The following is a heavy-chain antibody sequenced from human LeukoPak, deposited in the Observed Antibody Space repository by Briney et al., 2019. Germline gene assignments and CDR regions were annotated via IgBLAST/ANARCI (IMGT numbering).Heavy chain of an antibody. Sequence: GGSLRLSCAASGFTFSSFDMHWVRQPTGQGLEWVSTIGTASDTYYPGSVEGRFTLSRDNAKNSLYLQMNSLTAGDTAVYYCARGPPRGEYYYIVVWGKGTTVTVSS. V-gene: IGHV3-13*01. D-gene: IGHD2-21*01. CDR3: ARGPPRGEYYYIVV. J-gene: IGHJ6*03. CDR1: GFTFSSFD. CDR2: IGTASDT.